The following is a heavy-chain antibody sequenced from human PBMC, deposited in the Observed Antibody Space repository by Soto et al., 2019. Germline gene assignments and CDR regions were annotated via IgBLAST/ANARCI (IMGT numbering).Heavy chain of an antibody. J-gene: IGHJ4*02. CDR3: ARRGSYNDVFFDY. CDR1: GGSISSGDYY. D-gene: IGHD1-26*01. CDR2: IYYSGST. V-gene: IGHV4-61*08. Sequence: SETLSLTCTVSGGSISSGDYYWSWIRQPPGKGLEWIGYIYYSGSTNYNPSLKSRVTISVDTSKNQFSLKLSSVTAADTAVYYCARRGSYNDVFFDYWGQGTLVTVSS.